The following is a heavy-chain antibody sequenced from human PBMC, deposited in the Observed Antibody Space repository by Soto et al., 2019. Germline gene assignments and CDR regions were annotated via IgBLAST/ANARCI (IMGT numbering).Heavy chain of an antibody. V-gene: IGHV1-58*02. J-gene: IGHJ6*03. D-gene: IGHD2-15*01. CDR2: IVVGSGNT. CDR1: GFTFTSSA. CDR3: AAVPCSVGSCYYNYSYMDV. Sequence: PSVKVSCTASGFTFTSSAMQWVRQARGQRLEWIGWIVVGSGNTNYAQKFQERVTITRDMSTSTAYMELSSLRSEDTAVFYCAAVPCSVGSCYYNYSYMDVWGKGTTVTVSS.